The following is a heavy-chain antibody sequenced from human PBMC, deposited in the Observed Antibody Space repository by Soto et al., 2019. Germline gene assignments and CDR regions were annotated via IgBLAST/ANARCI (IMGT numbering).Heavy chain of an antibody. J-gene: IGHJ6*02. V-gene: IGHV3-11*01. CDR2: ISSSGGTI. D-gene: IGHD1-7*01. CDR3: AGRSTTFRGMDV. CDR1: GFSFSDYY. Sequence: GGSLRLSCAASGFSFSDYYMKWIRQAPGKGLEWVSYISSSGGTIYHADSVKGRFTISRDNTKNSLYLQMNSLRAEDTAVYYCAGRSTTFRGMDVWGQGTTVTVSS.